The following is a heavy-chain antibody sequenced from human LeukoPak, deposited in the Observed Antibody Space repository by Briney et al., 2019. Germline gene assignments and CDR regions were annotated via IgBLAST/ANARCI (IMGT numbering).Heavy chain of an antibody. Sequence: SETLSLTCTVSGYSISSGYYWGWIRQPPGKGLEWIGSIYHSGSTYYNPSLKSRVTISVDTSKNQFSLKLSSVTAADTAVYYCASVGGTIWGFDYWGQGTLVTVSS. CDR3: ASVGGTIWGFDY. V-gene: IGHV4-38-2*02. CDR2: IYHSGST. J-gene: IGHJ4*02. D-gene: IGHD1-26*01. CDR1: GYSISSGYY.